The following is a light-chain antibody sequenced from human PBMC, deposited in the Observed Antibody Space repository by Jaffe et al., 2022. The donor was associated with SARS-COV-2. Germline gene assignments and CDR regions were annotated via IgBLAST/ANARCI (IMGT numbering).Light chain of an antibody. CDR2: EVI. V-gene: IGLV2-18*02. CDR3: SSYTISDTWV. CDR1: SSDVGAYNR. J-gene: IGLJ3*02. Sequence: QSALTQPPSVSGSPGQSVTISCTGTSSDVGAYNRVSWYQQPPGTAPKLIIYEVINRPSGVPDRFSGSKSGNTASLIISGLQAEDEADYYCSSYTISDTWVFGGGTKVTVL.